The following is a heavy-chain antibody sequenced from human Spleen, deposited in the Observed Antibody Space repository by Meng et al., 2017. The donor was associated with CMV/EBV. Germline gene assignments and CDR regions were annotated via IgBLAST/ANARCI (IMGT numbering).Heavy chain of an antibody. V-gene: IGHV3-33*01. D-gene: IGHD5-18*01. CDR3: ARDARKYSYGPLDN. CDR1: GFSITNSG. Sequence: GGSLSLSCAASGFSITNSGVHWVRQAPGKGLEWVAVIWYVASHEYYVDSVKGRFTISRDVSKNTLFLQMNSLRAEDTAVYFCARDARKYSYGPLDNWGQGTLVTVSS. J-gene: IGHJ4*02. CDR2: IWYVASHE.